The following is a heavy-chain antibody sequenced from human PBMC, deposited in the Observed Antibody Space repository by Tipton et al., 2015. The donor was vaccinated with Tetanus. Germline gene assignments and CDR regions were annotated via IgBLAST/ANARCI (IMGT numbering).Heavy chain of an antibody. CDR2: VSYSGRT. CDR1: GGSVRSGDYS. J-gene: IGHJ5*02. Sequence: TLSLTCTVSGGSVRSGDYSWNWIRQPPGKGLEWLAYVSYSGRTNSNYSLKSRITISQDTSKNQFSLRLTSVTAADTAVYYCARDLGTSGFPWDQGPLVTVSS. CDR3: ARDLGTSGFP. V-gene: IGHV4-61*08. D-gene: IGHD1-7*01.